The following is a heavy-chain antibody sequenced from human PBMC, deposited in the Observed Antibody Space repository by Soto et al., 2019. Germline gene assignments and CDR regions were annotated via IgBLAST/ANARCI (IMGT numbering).Heavy chain of an antibody. Sequence: PSQTLSLTCAISGDSVSSDSATWNWIRQSPSRGLEWLGRTYYRSKWYNDYAVSVKSRIAITPDTSKNQLSLQLNSVTAADTAVYYCARGSYYYDSSGYYHYWGQGTLVTVSS. CDR3: ARGSYYYDSSGYYHY. D-gene: IGHD3-22*01. J-gene: IGHJ4*02. CDR2: TYYRSKWYN. V-gene: IGHV6-1*01. CDR1: GDSVSSDSAT.